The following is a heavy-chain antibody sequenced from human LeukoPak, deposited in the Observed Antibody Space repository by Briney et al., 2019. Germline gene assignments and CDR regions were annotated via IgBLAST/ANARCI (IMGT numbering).Heavy chain of an antibody. J-gene: IGHJ5*02. D-gene: IGHD1-26*01. CDR2: INTNTGNP. CDR3: ARDIVGATEYNWFDP. Sequence: ASVKVSCKASGYTFTSHAMNWVRQAPGQGLEWMGWINTNTGNPTYAQGFTGRFVFSLDTSVSTAYLQISSLKAEDTAVYYCARDIVGATEYNWFDPWGQGTLVTVSS. V-gene: IGHV7-4-1*02. CDR1: GYTFTSHA.